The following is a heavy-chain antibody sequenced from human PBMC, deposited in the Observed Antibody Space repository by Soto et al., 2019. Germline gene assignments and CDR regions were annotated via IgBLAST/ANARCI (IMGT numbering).Heavy chain of an antibody. J-gene: IGHJ4*02. CDR3: ARGRLEMATITLYY. CDR2: ISYDGSNK. Sequence: GGSLRLSCAASGFTFSGYAMHWVRQAPGKGLEWVAVISYDGSNKYYADSVKGRFTISRDNSKNTLYLQMNSLRAEDTAVYYCARGRLEMATITLYYWGQGTLVTVSS. V-gene: IGHV3-30-3*01. CDR1: GFTFSGYA. D-gene: IGHD5-12*01.